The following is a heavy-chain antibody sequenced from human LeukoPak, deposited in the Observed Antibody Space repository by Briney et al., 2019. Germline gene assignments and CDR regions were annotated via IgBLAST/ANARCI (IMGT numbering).Heavy chain of an antibody. V-gene: IGHV4-34*01. CDR2: INHSGST. CDR3: ARGHHGSGSYSS. J-gene: IGHJ4*02. CDR1: GGSFSGYY. Sequence: SETLSLTCAVYGGSFSGYYWSWIRQPPGKGLEWIGEINHSGSTNYNPSLKSRVTISVDTSKNQFSLKLSSVTAADTAVYYCARGHHGSGSYSSWGQVTIVTVSS. D-gene: IGHD3-10*01.